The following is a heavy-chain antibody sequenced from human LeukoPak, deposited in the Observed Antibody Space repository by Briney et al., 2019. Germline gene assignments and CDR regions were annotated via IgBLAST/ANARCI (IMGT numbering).Heavy chain of an antibody. J-gene: IGHJ4*02. CDR1: GFTFSSYW. CDR3: ARGDYFDY. V-gene: IGHV3-74*01. CDR2: IKMDGSSI. Sequence: GGSLRLSCAASGFTFSSYWMHWVRHAPGKGPVLVSRIKMDGSSITYADSVKGRLTISRDNAKNTLYLQMNSLRDEDTAVYSCARGDYFDYWGQGTLVTVSS.